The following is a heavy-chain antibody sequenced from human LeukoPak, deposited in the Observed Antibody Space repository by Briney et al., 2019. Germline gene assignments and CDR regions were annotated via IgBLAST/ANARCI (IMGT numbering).Heavy chain of an antibody. CDR2: ISGDGGST. CDR3: AKDIGEQWFFDY. CDR1: GFTFDGYA. J-gene: IGHJ4*02. D-gene: IGHD3-10*01. Sequence: TGGSLRLSCVASGFTFDGYAMHWVRQAPGKGLEWVSLISGDGGSTYYADSVKGRFTISRDNSKNSLYLQMNSLRTDDTALYYCAKDIGEQWFFDYWGQGTLVTVSS. V-gene: IGHV3-43*02.